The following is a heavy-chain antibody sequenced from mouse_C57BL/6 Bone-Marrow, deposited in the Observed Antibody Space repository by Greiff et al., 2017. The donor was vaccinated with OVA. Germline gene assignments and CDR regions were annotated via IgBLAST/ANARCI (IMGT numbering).Heavy chain of an antibody. CDR2: IYPGDGDT. D-gene: IGHD2-2*01. CDR3: ARGGGYPWFAY. Sequence: VKLQQSGPELVKPGASVKISCKASGYAFSSSWMNWVKQRPGKGLEWIGRIYPGDGDTNYNGKFKGKATLTADKSSSTAYMQLSSLTSEDSAVYFCARGGGYPWFAYWGQGTLVTVSA. V-gene: IGHV1-82*01. CDR1: GYAFSSSW. J-gene: IGHJ3*01.